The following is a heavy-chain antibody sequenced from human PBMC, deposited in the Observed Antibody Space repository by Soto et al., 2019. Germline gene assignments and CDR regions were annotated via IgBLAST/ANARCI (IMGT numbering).Heavy chain of an antibody. D-gene: IGHD3-3*01. V-gene: IGHV2-5*02. CDR2: IYWDDDK. Sequence: QITLKESGPTLVKPTQTLTLTCTFSGFSLSTSGVGVGWIRQPPGKALEWLALIYWDDDKRYSPTLKSRLTITKDTSNSQVVLTMTNIDPVDTATYYCAYRLGYYAFWSGCYYCHSAVWGSGPVVTLSS. J-gene: IGHJ2*01. CDR3: AYRLGYYAFWSGCYYCHSAV. CDR1: GFSLSTSGVG.